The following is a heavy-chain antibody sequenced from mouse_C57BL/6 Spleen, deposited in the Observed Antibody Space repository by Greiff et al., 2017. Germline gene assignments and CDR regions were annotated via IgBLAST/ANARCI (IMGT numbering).Heavy chain of an antibody. CDR2: ISSGSSTI. CDR3: ARGVGRSDAMDD. J-gene: IGHJ4*01. V-gene: IGHV5-17*01. D-gene: IGHD4-1*01. CDR1: GFTFSDYG. Sequence: EVQLVESGGGLVKPGGSLKLSCAASGFTFSDYGMHWVRQAPEKGLEWVAYISSGSSTIYYADTVKGQFTISRDNAKNTLFLQMTSLRSDDTAMYYCARGVGRSDAMDDWGQGTSVTVSS.